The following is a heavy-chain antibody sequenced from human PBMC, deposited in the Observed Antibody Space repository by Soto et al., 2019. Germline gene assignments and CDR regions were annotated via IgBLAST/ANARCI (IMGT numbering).Heavy chain of an antibody. CDR1: GYTFTSYG. CDR3: AAFSRTGTYYYYYMDV. D-gene: IGHD1-1*01. CDR2: ISAYNGNT. V-gene: IGHV1-18*01. J-gene: IGHJ6*03. Sequence: ASVKVSCKASGYTFTSYGISWVRQAPGQGLEWMGWISAYNGNTNYAQKLQGRVTMTTDTSTSTAYMELRSLRSDDTAVYYCAAFSRTGTYYYYYMDVWGKGTTVTVSS.